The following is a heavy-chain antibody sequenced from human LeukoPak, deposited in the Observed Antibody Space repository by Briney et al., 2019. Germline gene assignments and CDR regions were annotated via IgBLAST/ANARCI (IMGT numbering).Heavy chain of an antibody. CDR3: AREGFFPSCAICSLCSQDAFDI. J-gene: IGHJ3*02. Sequence: PGGSLRLSCAASGFTFRSYTMNWVRQAPGRGLEWVSSISSNSAYLYYADSLRGRSTISRDNAKKSPSLQMNSLRAADTAVYYCAREGFFPSCAICSLCSQDAFDIWGQGTRVTVSS. D-gene: IGHD3-10*02. CDR2: ISSNSAYL. CDR1: GFTFRSYT. V-gene: IGHV3-21*01.